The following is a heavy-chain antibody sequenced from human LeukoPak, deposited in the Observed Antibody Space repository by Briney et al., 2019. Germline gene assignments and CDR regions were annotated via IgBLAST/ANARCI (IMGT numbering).Heavy chain of an antibody. Sequence: SGTLSLTCAVSGASISSPNWWNWVRQSPGKELEWVGEISHSGTTNYNPSLKSRVTIAVDTSKNQFSLKVSSVSAADTAMYYCARDASYSYDSGASPPLDYWSQGTLDTVSS. D-gene: IGHD3-22*01. J-gene: IGHJ4*02. CDR3: ARDASYSYDSGASPPLDY. CDR2: ISHSGTT. CDR1: GASISSPNW. V-gene: IGHV4-4*02.